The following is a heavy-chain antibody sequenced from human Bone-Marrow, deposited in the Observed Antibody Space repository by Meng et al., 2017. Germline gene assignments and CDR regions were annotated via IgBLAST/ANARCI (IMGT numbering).Heavy chain of an antibody. J-gene: IGHJ4*02. D-gene: IGHD3-10*01. V-gene: IGHV3-66*02. Sequence: EGRLVESGGGLVRPGGSLRLSCAASGFTVSSNYMSWVRQAPGKGLEWVSVIFSGGTTYYADSVQGRFTISRDNSKNTLFLQMNSLRADDTAVYYCARDIRWGQGTLVTVSS. CDR3: ARDIR. CDR2: IFSGGTT. CDR1: GFTVSSNY.